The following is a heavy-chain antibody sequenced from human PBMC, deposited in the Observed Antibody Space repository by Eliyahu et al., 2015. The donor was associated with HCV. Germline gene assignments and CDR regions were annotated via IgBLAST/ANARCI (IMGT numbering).Heavy chain of an antibody. J-gene: IGHJ4*02. D-gene: IGHD3-22*01. CDR2: ISYDGSNK. CDR1: GFXFSSYA. Sequence: QVQLVESGGGVVQPGRSLXLSCAASGFXFSSYAMXWVRQAPGKGLGWVAVISYDGSNKYYADSVKGRFTISRDNSKNTLYLQMNSLRAEDTAVYYCARAMYYYDSWGSFDYWGQGTLVTVSS. CDR3: ARAMYYYDSWGSFDY. V-gene: IGHV3-30-3*01.